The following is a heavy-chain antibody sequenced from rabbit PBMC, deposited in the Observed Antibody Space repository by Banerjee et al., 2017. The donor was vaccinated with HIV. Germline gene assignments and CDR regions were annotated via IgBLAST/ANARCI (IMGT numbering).Heavy chain of an antibody. CDR1: GLSLSSSYY. Sequence: QSLEESGGGLVKPGGTLTLTCTVSGLSLSSSYYMCWVRQAPGKGLELIACIYTGDGNTYYASWAKGRFTISKTSSTTVTLQMTSLTAADTATYFCARDTSSSSVYGYFDLWGQGTLVTVS. V-gene: IGHV1S40*01. D-gene: IGHD1-1*01. J-gene: IGHJ4*01. CDR2: IYTGDGNT. CDR3: ARDTSSSSVYGYFDL.